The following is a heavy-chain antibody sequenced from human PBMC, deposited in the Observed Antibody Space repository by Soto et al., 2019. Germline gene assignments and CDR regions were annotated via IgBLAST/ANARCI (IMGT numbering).Heavy chain of an antibody. Sequence: SVKVSCKASGGTFSSYTISWVRQAPGQGLEWMGRIIPILGIANYAQKFQGRVTITADKSTSTAYMELSSLRSEDTAVYYCARDMKAGYSSGRTYYFDYWGLG. CDR3: ARDMKAGYSSGRTYYFDY. D-gene: IGHD6-19*01. J-gene: IGHJ4*02. CDR1: GGTFSSYT. CDR2: IIPILGIA. V-gene: IGHV1-69*04.